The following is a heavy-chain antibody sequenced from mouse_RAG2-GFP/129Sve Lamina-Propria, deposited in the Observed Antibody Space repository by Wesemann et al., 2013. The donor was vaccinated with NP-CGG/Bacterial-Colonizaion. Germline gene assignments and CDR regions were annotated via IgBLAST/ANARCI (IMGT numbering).Heavy chain of an antibody. V-gene: IGHV4-1*01. CDR3: ARTGYYGLFAY. Sequence: EVKLLQSGGGLVQPGGSLKPSCAASGIDFSRYWMSWVRRAPGKGLEWIGEINPDSSTINYAPSLKDKFIISRDNAKNTLYLQMSKVRSEDTALYYCARTGYYGLFAYWGQGTLVTVSA. D-gene: IGHD1-1*01. J-gene: IGHJ3*01. CDR1: GIDFSRYW. CDR2: INPDSSTI.